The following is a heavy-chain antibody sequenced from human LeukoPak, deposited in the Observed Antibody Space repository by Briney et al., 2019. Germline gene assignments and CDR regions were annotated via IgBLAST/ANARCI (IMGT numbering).Heavy chain of an antibody. D-gene: IGHD3-22*01. CDR1: GGSISGYY. CDR3: ARGGLENGYHSNDGFDI. J-gene: IGHJ3*02. V-gene: IGHV4-59*01. CDR2: IYNSGST. Sequence: SETLSLTCTVSGGSISGYYWSWIRQPPGKGLEWIGYIYNSGSTKYNPSLKSRVTMSVDTSRNQFSLKLISVTAADTAVYYCARGGLENGYHSNDGFDIWGQGTMVTVSS.